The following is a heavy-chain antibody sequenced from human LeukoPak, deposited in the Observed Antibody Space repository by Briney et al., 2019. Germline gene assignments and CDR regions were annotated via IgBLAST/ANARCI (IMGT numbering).Heavy chain of an antibody. CDR3: ARWNYYDSSGYYFDY. V-gene: IGHV4-31*02. CDR1: GGSISSGGFY. J-gene: IGHJ4*02. CDR2: IAYSGNT. Sequence: PSETLSLSCTVSGGSISSGGFYWSCIRQHPGKGLEWVGYIAYSGNTYYNPSLMCRVNILVEASKNQVSLKVNSMTAADTAVYYCARWNYYDSSGYYFDYWGQGTLVTVSP. D-gene: IGHD3-22*01.